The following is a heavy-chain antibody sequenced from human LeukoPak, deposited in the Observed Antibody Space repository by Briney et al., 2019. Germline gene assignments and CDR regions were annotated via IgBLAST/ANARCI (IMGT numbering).Heavy chain of an antibody. CDR2: IYYSGST. J-gene: IGHJ4*02. CDR1: GGSISSSSYY. CDR3: ARLLQDSLTYFDY. Sequence: SETLSLTCTVSGGSISSSSYYWGWIRQPPGKGLEWIGTIYYSGSTYYNPSLKSRVTISVDTSKNQFSLQLSSVTAADTAVYYCARLLQDSLTYFDYWGQGTLVTVSS. V-gene: IGHV4-39*01. D-gene: IGHD2-15*01.